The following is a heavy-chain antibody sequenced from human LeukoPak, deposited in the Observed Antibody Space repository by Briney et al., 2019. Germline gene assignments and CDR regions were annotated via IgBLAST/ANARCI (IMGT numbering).Heavy chain of an antibody. CDR3: ARAGYGDYDWYYMDV. V-gene: IGHV3-21*01. CDR1: GFTFSSYS. J-gene: IGHJ6*03. CDR2: ISSSSSYI. D-gene: IGHD4-17*01. Sequence: PGGSLRLSCAASGFTFSSYSMNWVRQAPGKGLEWVSSISSSSSYIYYADSVKGRFTISRDNAKNSLYLQMNSLRAEDTAVYYCARAGYGDYDWYYMDVWGKGTTVTVSS.